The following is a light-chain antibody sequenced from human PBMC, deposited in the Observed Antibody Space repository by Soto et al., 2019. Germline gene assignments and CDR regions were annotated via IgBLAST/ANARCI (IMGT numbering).Light chain of an antibody. J-gene: IGKJ4*01. Sequence: EIVLTQSPGTLSLSPGERATLSCRASQSVSSVYLAWYQQKPGQDPRLLIFGPATRATGIPDRFSGSGSGTDFTLTISRLEPEDFAVYYCQQYGSSPTCGGGTKVEIK. CDR1: QSVSSVY. CDR3: QQYGSSPT. V-gene: IGKV3-20*01. CDR2: GPA.